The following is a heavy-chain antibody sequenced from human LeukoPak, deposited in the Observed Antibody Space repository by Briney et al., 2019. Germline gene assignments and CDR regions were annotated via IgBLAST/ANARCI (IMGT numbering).Heavy chain of an antibody. CDR2: INPNSGGT. D-gene: IGHD3-3*01. CDR1: GYTFTGYY. V-gene: IGHV1-2*02. CDR3: ARGRAYYDFWSGYVFDY. J-gene: IGHJ4*02. Sequence: ASVKVSCKASGYTFTGYYMHWVRQAPGRGLEWMGWINPNSGGTNYAQKFQGRVTMTRDTSTSTVYMELSSLRSEDTAVYYCARGRAYYDFWSGYVFDYWGQGTLVTVSS.